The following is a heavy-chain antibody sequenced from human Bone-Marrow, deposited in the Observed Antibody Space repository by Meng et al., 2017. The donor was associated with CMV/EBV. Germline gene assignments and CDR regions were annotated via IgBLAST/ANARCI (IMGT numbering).Heavy chain of an antibody. Sequence: GGSLRLSCAASGFTFSSYWMSWVRQAPGKGLEWVANIKQDGSEKYYVDSVKGRFTISRDNAKNSLYLQMNSLRAEDTAVYYCARAGGYQRAQGYAFDIWGQRTMVTVSS. CDR1: GFTFSSYW. J-gene: IGHJ3*02. V-gene: IGHV3-7*01. CDR2: IKQDGSEK. CDR3: ARAGGYQRAQGYAFDI. D-gene: IGHD2-2*01.